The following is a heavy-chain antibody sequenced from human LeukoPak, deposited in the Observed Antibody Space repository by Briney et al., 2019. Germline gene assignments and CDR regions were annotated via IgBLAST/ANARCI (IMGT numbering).Heavy chain of an antibody. V-gene: IGHV1-2*02. CDR1: GYTFTIYY. J-gene: IGHJ4*02. CDR2: INPNSGGT. D-gene: IGHD3-22*01. Sequence: GASVKVSCKASGYTFTIYYIHWVRQAPGQGLEWMGWINPNSGGTNYAQKFQGRVTMTRDTSISTAYMELSRLRSDDTAVYYCARGNYYDSSGYYLFDYWGQGTLVTVSS. CDR3: ARGNYYDSSGYYLFDY.